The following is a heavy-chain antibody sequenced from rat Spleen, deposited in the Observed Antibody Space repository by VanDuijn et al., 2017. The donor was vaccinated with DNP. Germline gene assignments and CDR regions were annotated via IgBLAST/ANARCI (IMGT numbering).Heavy chain of an antibody. Sequence: EVQLVETGGGLVQPGRSMKLSCAASGFTFSNYDMAWVRQAPKKGLEWVATISYDGSSTYYRDSVKGRFTISRDNAKSTLYLQMDSLRSEDTATYYCARANYGSSDYFDYWGQGVMVTVSS. CDR3: ARANYGSSDYFDY. V-gene: IGHV5-7*01. CDR1: GFTFSNYD. J-gene: IGHJ2*01. CDR2: ISYDGSST. D-gene: IGHD1-3*01.